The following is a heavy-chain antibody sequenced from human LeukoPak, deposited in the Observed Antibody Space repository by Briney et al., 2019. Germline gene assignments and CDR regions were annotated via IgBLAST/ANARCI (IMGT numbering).Heavy chain of an antibody. J-gene: IGHJ4*02. CDR2: INHSGST. CDR1: GGSFSGYY. D-gene: IGHD6-6*01. V-gene: IGHV4-34*01. Sequence: SETLSLTCVVYGGSFSGYYWSWIRQPPGKGLEWIGEINHSGSTNYNPSLKSRVTISVDTSKNQFSLKLSSVTAADTAVYYCAREYSSSPTFDYWGQGTLVTVSS. CDR3: AREYSSSPTFDY.